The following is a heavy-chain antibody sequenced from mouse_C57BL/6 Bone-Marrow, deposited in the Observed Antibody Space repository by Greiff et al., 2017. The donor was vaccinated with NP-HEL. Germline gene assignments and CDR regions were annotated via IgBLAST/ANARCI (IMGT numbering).Heavy chain of an antibody. V-gene: IGHV14-4*01. CDR1: GFNIKDDY. Sequence: VQLQQSGAELVRPGASVKLSCTASGFNIKDDYMHWVKQRPEQGLEWIGWIDPENGDTEYASKFQGKATITADPSSNTAYLQLSSLTSEDTAVYYCTTWDYDVPYWYFDVWGTGTTVTVSS. J-gene: IGHJ1*03. D-gene: IGHD2-4*01. CDR3: TTWDYDVPYWYFDV. CDR2: IDPENGDT.